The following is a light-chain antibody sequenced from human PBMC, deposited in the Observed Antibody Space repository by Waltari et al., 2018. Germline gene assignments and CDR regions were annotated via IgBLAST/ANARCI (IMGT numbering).Light chain of an antibody. CDR3: QQYNNYPWT. J-gene: IGKJ1*01. V-gene: IGKV1-5*03. CDR1: QRISSW. Sequence: DIQMTQSPSTLSASVVDRVTITCRASQRISSWLAWYQQKPGKAPKLLIYKASNLESGVPTRFSGSGSGTEFTLTISSLQSDDFATYYYQQYNNYPWTFGQGTKVEIK. CDR2: KAS.